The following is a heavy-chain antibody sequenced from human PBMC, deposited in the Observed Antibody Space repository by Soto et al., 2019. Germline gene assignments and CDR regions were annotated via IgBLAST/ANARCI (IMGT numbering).Heavy chain of an antibody. CDR3: ARVPWGGISAPTLYYSGMDV. CDR2: IKQDGSEN. Sequence: GGSLRLSCAASGFSFSIYWMSWVRQAPGKGLEWVANIKQDGSENNFVDSVKGRFTISRDNAKNSLYLQMNSLRVEDTAVYYYARVPWGGISAPTLYYSGMDVWGQGTTVTVSS. CDR1: GFSFSIYW. V-gene: IGHV3-7*01. D-gene: IGHD7-27*01. J-gene: IGHJ6*02.